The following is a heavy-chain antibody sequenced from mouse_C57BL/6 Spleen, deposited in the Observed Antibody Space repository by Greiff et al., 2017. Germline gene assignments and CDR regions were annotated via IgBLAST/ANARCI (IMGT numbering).Heavy chain of an antibody. D-gene: IGHD1-1*01. J-gene: IGHJ4*01. V-gene: IGHV5-17*01. Sequence: EVQRVESGGGLVKPGGSLKLSCAASGFTFSDYGMHWVRQAPEKGLEWVAYISSGSSTIYYADTVKGRCTISRDNAKNTLFLQMTSLRSEDTAMYYGARDGSSPWYYAMDYWGQGTSVTVSS. CDR3: ARDGSSPWYYAMDY. CDR2: ISSGSSTI. CDR1: GFTFSDYG.